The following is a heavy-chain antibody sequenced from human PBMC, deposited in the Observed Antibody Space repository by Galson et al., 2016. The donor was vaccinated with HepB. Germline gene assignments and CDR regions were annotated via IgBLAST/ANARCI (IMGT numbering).Heavy chain of an antibody. CDR1: GDSITSGTW. D-gene: IGHD3-10*01. V-gene: IGHV4-4*02. CDR3: ATARQQNAWFGEYVLDS. Sequence: SETLSLTCTVSGDSITSGTWWTWVRQPPRQGLEWIGEIDDHGSVNDNPSLRRRLSISVDKSTNHFSLRLNSVTAADTAVYYCATARQQNAWFGEYVLDSWGQGVLVTVSS. J-gene: IGHJ4*02. CDR2: IDDHGSV.